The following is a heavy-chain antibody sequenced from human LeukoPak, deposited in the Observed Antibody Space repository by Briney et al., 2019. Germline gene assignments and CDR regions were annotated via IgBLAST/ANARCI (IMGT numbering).Heavy chain of an antibody. J-gene: IGHJ4*02. V-gene: IGHV1-8*01. CDR2: MNPNSGNT. CDR3: ARDPSSLSNDYTMLAFDY. Sequence: ASVKVSCKASGYTFTSYDINWVRQATGQGLEWMGWMNPNSGNTGYAQKFQGRVTMTRNTSISTAYMELSSLRSEDTAVYYCARDPSSLSNDYTMLAFDYWGQGTLVTVSS. D-gene: IGHD4-11*01. CDR1: GYTFTSYD.